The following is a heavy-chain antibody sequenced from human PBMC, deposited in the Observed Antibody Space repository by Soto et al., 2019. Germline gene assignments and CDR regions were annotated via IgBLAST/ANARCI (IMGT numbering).Heavy chain of an antibody. D-gene: IGHD4-17*01. CDR3: ARGEGMTTGTTKDDPPGY. J-gene: IGHJ4*02. V-gene: IGHV1-3*01. CDR2: INAGNGNT. CDR1: GYTFTSYA. Sequence: QVQLVQSGAEVKKPGASVKVSCKASGYTFTSYAMHWVRQAPGQRLEWMGWINAGNGNTKYSQKFQGRVTITRDTSASTAYMERSRLRSEDTAVYYCARGEGMTTGTTKDDPPGYWGQGTMVTVSS.